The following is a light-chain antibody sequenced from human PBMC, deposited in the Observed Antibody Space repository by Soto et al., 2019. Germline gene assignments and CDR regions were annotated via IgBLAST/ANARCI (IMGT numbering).Light chain of an antibody. V-gene: IGKV1-39*01. CDR3: QQSYSTPLT. CDR1: QSISTY. CDR2: AAS. J-gene: IGKJ4*01. Sequence: DIQMTQSPYSLSASVGDRVTITCRASQSISTYLNWYQQKPGKAPNLLIYAASTLQRGVPSRFSGSGSGTDFTLTISGLQPDDFATYYCQQSYSTPLTFGGGTKVEIK.